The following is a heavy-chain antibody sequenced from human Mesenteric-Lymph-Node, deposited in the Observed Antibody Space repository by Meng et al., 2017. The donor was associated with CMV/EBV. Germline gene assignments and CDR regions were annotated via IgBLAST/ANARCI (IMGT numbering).Heavy chain of an antibody. CDR2: IWYDGSNK. V-gene: IGHV3-33*06. J-gene: IGHJ3*02. CDR3: AKSGVGSWGAFDI. CDR1: GFTFSNHA. D-gene: IGHD7-27*01. Sequence: GESLKISCAASGFTFSNHAIHWVRQAPGKGLEWVAVIWYDGSNKYYADSVKGRFTISRDNSKNTLYLQMNSLRAEDTAVYYCAKSGVGSWGAFDIWGQGTMVTVSS.